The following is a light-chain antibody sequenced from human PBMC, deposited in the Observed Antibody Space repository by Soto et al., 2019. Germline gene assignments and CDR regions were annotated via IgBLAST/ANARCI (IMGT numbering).Light chain of an antibody. Sequence: DIQMTQSPSTLSASLGDRITITCRARQSISGWLAWYQQKPGKAPKLLIYEASSLESGVPSRFSGSGSGTEFTLTISGLQPDDFATYYCLQYKSYSRTFGQGTKVDIK. J-gene: IGKJ1*01. CDR2: EAS. CDR3: LQYKSYSRT. CDR1: QSISGW. V-gene: IGKV1-5*03.